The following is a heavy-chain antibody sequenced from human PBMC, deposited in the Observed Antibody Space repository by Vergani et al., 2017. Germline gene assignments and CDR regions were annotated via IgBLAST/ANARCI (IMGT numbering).Heavy chain of an antibody. J-gene: IGHJ4*02. D-gene: IGHD4-23*01. V-gene: IGHV3-13*01. CDR3: ARAVSTTVGDPPGY. Sequence: EVQLVESGGGLVQPGGSLRLPCAASGFTFSSYDMHWVRQATEKGLQWVSAIGTSGDTYYPGSVKGRFTISRENAKNSLYLQMNSLRAGDTAIYYCARAVSTTVGDPPGYWGQGTLVTVSS. CDR1: GFTFSSYD. CDR2: IGTSGDT.